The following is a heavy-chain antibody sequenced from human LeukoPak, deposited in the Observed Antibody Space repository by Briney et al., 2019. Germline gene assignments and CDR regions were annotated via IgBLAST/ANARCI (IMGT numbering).Heavy chain of an antibody. CDR1: GGSISSGGYH. D-gene: IGHD3-3*01. CDR3: ARSFARDAFDI. V-gene: IGHV4-31*03. J-gene: IGHJ3*02. Sequence: PSETLSLTCTVSGGSISSGGYHWSWIRQHPGKGLEWIGYIYYSGSTYYNPSLKSRVTISVDTSKNQFSLKLSSVTAADTAVYYCARSFARDAFDIWGQGTMVTVSS. CDR2: IYYSGST.